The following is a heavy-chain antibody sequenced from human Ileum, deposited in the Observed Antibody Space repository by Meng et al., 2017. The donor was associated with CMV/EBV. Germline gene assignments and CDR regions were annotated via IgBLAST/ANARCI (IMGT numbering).Heavy chain of an antibody. Sequence: GGSLRLSCAASGFTFTDAWMSWVRQAPGKGLEWVGRIKSKTDGGTTDYAAPVKGRFTISRDDSKSITYLQMKSLKTEDTAVYYCSRDPTWPYCSSTSCYPYWFDPWGQGTLVTVSS. D-gene: IGHD2-2*01. CDR3: SRDPTWPYCSSTSCYPYWFDP. CDR2: IKSKTDGGTT. J-gene: IGHJ5*02. V-gene: IGHV3-15*01. CDR1: GFTFTDAW.